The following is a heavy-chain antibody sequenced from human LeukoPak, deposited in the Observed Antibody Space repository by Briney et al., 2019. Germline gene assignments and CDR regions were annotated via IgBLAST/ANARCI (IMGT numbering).Heavy chain of an antibody. CDR1: GDSVASNSVA. D-gene: IGHD1-26*01. CDR2: TYYRSNWIN. V-gene: IGHV6-1*01. Sequence: SQTLSLTCAISGDSVASNSVAWNWIRQSPSKGLEWLGRTYYRSNWINEYAISVRGRIAINPDTSKNQFSLQLNSVTPEDTAVYFCARDDVGRRYDYWGQGIRVTVSS. J-gene: IGHJ4*02. CDR3: ARDDVGRRYDY.